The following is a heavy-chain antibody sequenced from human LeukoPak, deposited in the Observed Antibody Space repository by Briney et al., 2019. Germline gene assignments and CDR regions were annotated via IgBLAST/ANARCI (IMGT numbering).Heavy chain of an antibody. D-gene: IGHD5-12*01. Sequence: GASVKVSCKASGGTFTNYAFTWVRQAPGQGLEWMGRIIPMFGITNYAQKFQGSVTITADKSSDTAYMELSSLRSEDAAMYYCARALYDYDAFDIWGQGTMVTVSS. V-gene: IGHV1-69*04. CDR3: ARALYDYDAFDI. CDR1: GGTFTNYA. CDR2: IIPMFGIT. J-gene: IGHJ3*02.